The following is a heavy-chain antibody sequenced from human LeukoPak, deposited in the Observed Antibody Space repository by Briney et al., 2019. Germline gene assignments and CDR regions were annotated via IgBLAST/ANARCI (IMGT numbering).Heavy chain of an antibody. J-gene: IGHJ4*02. CDR1: GGSITSGDYY. D-gene: IGHD5-18*01. Sequence: PSQTLSLTCTVSGGSITSGDYYWSWIRQPPGKGLEWIGYIYYSGSTYYNSSLKSRVTISVDTSKNQFSLKLTSVTAADTAVYYCARVPVLDTAMLYDPNSFDYWGQGILVTVSS. V-gene: IGHV4-30-4*01. CDR3: ARVPVLDTAMLYDPNSFDY. CDR2: IYYSGST.